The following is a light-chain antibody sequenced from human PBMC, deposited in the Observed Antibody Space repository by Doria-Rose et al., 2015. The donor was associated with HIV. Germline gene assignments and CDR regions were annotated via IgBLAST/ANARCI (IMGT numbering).Light chain of an antibody. CDR1: QSFSSTY. CDR2: DGS. J-gene: IGKJ1*01. Sequence: TQSPGTLSLSPGERATLSCRASQSFSSTYLAWYQQKPGQAPSLLIYDGSTGATGIPDRFSASGSGTDFTLTINRLEPEDFALYYCHQYGTSWTFGQGTKMEI. CDR3: HQYGTSWT. V-gene: IGKV3-20*01.